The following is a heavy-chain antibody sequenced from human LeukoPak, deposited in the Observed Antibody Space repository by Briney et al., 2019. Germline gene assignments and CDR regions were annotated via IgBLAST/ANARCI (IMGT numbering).Heavy chain of an antibody. CDR1: GFTFSNSW. CDR2: IYSDGSST. Sequence: GGSLRLSCAASGFTFSNSWVHWVRQAPGKGLAWVSPIYSDGSSTTYADSVKGRFTISRDNAKNTLSLQMNSLRADDTAVYYCARVGGSNAFDIWGQGTMVIVSS. J-gene: IGHJ3*02. CDR3: ARVGGSNAFDI. V-gene: IGHV3-74*01. D-gene: IGHD1-26*01.